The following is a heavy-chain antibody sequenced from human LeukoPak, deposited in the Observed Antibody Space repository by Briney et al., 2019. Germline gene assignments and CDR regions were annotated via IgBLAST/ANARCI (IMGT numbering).Heavy chain of an antibody. CDR2: LNPNSGDT. CDR3: ARDLRHDWNVPPVGH. J-gene: IGHJ4*02. Sequence: ASVKVSCKASGYIFTGYYIQWVRQAPGQGLEWMGWLNPNSGDTNYAQKFQGRVTMTGDTSISTAYMELRSLRSDDTAFYYCARDLRHDWNVPPVGHWGQGTLVTVSS. V-gene: IGHV1-2*02. D-gene: IGHD1-1*01. CDR1: GYIFTGYY.